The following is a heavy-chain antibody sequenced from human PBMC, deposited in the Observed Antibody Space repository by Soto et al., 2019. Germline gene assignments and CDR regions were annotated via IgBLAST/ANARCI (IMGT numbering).Heavy chain of an antibody. CDR1: GFTVSSNY. Sequence: GGSLRLSCAASGFTVSSNYMSWVRQAPGKGLEWVSVIYSGGSTYYADSVKGRFTISRDNSKNTLYLQMNSLRAEDTAVYYCAREGGVAAAGYYYYYYMDVWGKGTTVTVSS. CDR2: IYSGGST. V-gene: IGHV3-66*01. D-gene: IGHD6-13*01. CDR3: AREGGVAAAGYYYYYYMDV. J-gene: IGHJ6*03.